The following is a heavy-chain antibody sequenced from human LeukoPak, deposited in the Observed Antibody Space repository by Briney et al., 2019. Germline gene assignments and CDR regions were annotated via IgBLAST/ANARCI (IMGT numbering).Heavy chain of an antibody. CDR3: ARDTIIRGYMDV. CDR1: GGTFSSYA. D-gene: IGHD2/OR15-2a*01. CDR2: IIPIFGTA. J-gene: IGHJ6*03. V-gene: IGHV1-69*05. Sequence: GASVKVSCKASGGTFSSYAISWVRQAPGQGLEWMGRIIPIFGTANCAQKFQGRVTITTDESTSTACMELSSLRSEDTAVYYCARDTIIRGYMDVWGKGTTVTVSS.